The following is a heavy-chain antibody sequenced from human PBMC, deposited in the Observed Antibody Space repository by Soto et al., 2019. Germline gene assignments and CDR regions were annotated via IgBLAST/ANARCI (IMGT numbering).Heavy chain of an antibody. V-gene: IGHV3-23*01. CDR1: GFTFSSYA. Sequence: GGSLRLSCAASGFTFSSYAMSWVRQAPGKGLEWVSAISGSGGSTYYADSVKGRFTISRDNSKNTLYLQMNSLRAEDTAVYYCAKEGGGRWLRVGAFDIWGQGTMVTVSS. D-gene: IGHD5-18*01. CDR2: ISGSGGST. J-gene: IGHJ3*02. CDR3: AKEGGGRWLRVGAFDI.